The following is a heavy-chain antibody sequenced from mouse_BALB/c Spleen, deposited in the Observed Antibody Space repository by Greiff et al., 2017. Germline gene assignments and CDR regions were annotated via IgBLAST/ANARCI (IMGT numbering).Heavy chain of an antibody. CDR1: GFTFSDYY. CDR3: ARGGGYYVDY. CDR2: ISDGGSYT. V-gene: IGHV5-4*02. Sequence: DVMLVESGGGLVKPGGSLKLSCAASGFTFSDYYMYWVRQTPEKRLEWVATISDGGSYTYYPDSVKGRFTISRDNAKNNLYLQMSSLKSEDTAMYYCARGGGYYVDYWGQGTTLTVSS. J-gene: IGHJ2*01.